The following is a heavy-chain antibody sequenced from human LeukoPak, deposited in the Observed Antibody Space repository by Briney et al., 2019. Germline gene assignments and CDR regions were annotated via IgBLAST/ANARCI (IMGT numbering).Heavy chain of an antibody. Sequence: QSGGSLRLSCAASGFTFSTYSMNWIRQAPWKGLEWVAVVSYDGSNKYYADSVKGRFTISRDNSKNTLYLQMNSLRAEDTAVYYCAKDENLEWELPSGVFDYWGQGTLVTVSS. D-gene: IGHD1-26*01. CDR2: VSYDGSNK. CDR3: AKDENLEWELPSGVFDY. J-gene: IGHJ4*02. V-gene: IGHV3-30*18. CDR1: GFTFSTYS.